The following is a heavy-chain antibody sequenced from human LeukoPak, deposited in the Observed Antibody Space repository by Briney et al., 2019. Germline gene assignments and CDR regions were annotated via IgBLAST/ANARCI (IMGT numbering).Heavy chain of an antibody. D-gene: IGHD3-3*01. CDR1: GGSISSSSYY. J-gene: IGHJ4*02. Sequence: SETLSLTCTVSGGSISSSSYYWGWIRQPPGKGLEWIGEINHSGSTNYNPSLKSRVTISVDTSKNQFSLKLSSVTAADTAVYYCARLVPLRGYFDYWGQGTLVAVSS. CDR2: INHSGST. CDR3: ARLVPLRGYFDY. V-gene: IGHV4-39*07.